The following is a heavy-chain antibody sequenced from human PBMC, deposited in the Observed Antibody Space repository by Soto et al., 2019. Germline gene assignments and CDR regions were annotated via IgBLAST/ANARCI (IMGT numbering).Heavy chain of an antibody. D-gene: IGHD1-7*01. CDR1: GDSVSTNIAA. Sequence: SQTLSLTCAISGDSVSTNIAAWSWIRQSPSRGLEWLGRTLYRSSKWYNEYAVSVKSRMTINPDTSKNQFSLQLNPVTPEDTAVYYCARDAAPTLNYPHGMDVWGQGTAVTVSS. CDR2: TLYRSSKWYN. J-gene: IGHJ6*02. V-gene: IGHV6-1*01. CDR3: ARDAAPTLNYPHGMDV.